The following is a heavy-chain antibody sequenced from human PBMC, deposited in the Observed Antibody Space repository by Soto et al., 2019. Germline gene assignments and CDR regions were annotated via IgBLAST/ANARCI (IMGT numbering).Heavy chain of an antibody. D-gene: IGHD3-10*01. CDR1: GYTFTSYG. CDR2: ISAYNGNT. V-gene: IGHV1-18*01. CDR3: ARLPITMVRGAYDPQYYFDY. J-gene: IGHJ4*02. Sequence: QVQLVQSGAEVKKPGASVKVSCKASGYTFTSYGISWVRQAPGQGLEWMGWISAYNGNTNYAQKLQGRVTMTTDTSTSTAYMELRSLRSDDTAVYYCARLPITMVRGAYDPQYYFDYWGQGTLVTVSS.